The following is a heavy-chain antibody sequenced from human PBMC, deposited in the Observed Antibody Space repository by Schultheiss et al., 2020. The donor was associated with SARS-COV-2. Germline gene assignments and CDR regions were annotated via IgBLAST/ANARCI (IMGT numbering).Heavy chain of an antibody. J-gene: IGHJ2*01. Sequence: GESLKISCAASGFTFSSYAMSWVRQAPGKGLEWVSAISGSGGSTYYADSVKGRFTISRDNSKNTLYLQMNSLRAEDTAVYYCAEVEYGDYPSYWYFDLWGRGTLVTVSS. CDR2: ISGSGGST. V-gene: IGHV3-23*01. CDR1: GFTFSSYA. D-gene: IGHD4-17*01. CDR3: AEVEYGDYPSYWYFDL.